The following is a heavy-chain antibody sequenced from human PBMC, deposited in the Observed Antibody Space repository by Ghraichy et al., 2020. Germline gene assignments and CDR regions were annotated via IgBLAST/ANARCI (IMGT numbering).Heavy chain of an antibody. Sequence: WGSLRLSCVVSGFTLGSYSMNWVRQSPGKRLEWVSYITSSSSFKSYADSVKGRFTISRDNAQNSMSLQMNSLTDEDTAVYYCARGSRVVRFYYYDGMDVWGQGTTVTVSS. CDR1: GFTLGSYS. D-gene: IGHD4-23*01. V-gene: IGHV3-48*02. CDR3: ARGSRVVRFYYYDGMDV. J-gene: IGHJ6*02. CDR2: ITSSSSFK.